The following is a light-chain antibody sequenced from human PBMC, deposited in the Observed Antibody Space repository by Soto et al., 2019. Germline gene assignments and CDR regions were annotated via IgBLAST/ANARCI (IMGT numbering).Light chain of an antibody. J-gene: IGKJ4*01. V-gene: IGKV3-20*01. Sequence: EIVLTQSTGTLSLSPGARAPLSCRASQSVSSSYLAWYQQKPGQAPRLLIYGASTRATGIPARFSGSGSGTDFTLTISTLEPEDAAVYYCQQYGTSPLTFGGGTKVDI. CDR2: GAS. CDR3: QQYGTSPLT. CDR1: QSVSSSY.